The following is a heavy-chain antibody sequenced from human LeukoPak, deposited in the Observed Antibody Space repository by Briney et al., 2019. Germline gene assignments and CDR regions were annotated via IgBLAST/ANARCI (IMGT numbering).Heavy chain of an antibody. V-gene: IGHV3-74*01. Sequence: PGGSLRLSCAASGFTFSSYWMHWVRQAPWRGLVWVSHINSDGSSTNYADSVKGRFTISRDNARDTLYLQMNSLRAEDTAVYYCARSYSGSYYDFDYWGLGTLVTVSS. D-gene: IGHD1-26*01. J-gene: IGHJ4*02. CDR1: GFTFSSYW. CDR3: ARSYSGSYYDFDY. CDR2: INSDGSST.